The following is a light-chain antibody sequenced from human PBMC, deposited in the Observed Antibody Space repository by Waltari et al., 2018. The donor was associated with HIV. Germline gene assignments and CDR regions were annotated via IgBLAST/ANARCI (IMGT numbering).Light chain of an antibody. J-gene: IGKJ2*01. V-gene: IGKV1-39*01. Sequence: DIQVTQSPSSLSASFGDRVIITCRANQTINTYLNWYQHQPGKAPKLLIYSASTLQNGVPPRFTGSGSGTDFTLTISSLQPEDFATYYCQQSYNFPFTFGPGTKPEIK. CDR1: QTINTY. CDR2: SAS. CDR3: QQSYNFPFT.